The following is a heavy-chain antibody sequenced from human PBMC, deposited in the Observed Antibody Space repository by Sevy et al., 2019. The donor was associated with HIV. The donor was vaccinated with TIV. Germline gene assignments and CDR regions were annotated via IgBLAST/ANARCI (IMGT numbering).Heavy chain of an antibody. CDR1: GFTFSSYW. D-gene: IGHD3-22*01. J-gene: IGHJ3*02. CDR2: INSDGSST. Sequence: GGSLRLSCAASGFTFSSYWMHWVRQAPGKGLVWVSHINSDGSSTSYADSVKGRFTISRDNAKNTLYLQMNSLRAEDTAVYYCARDMDYYDSSGRDAFDIWGQGTMVTVSS. CDR3: ARDMDYYDSSGRDAFDI. V-gene: IGHV3-74*01.